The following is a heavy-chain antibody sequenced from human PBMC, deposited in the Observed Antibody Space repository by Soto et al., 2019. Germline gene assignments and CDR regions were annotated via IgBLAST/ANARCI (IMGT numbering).Heavy chain of an antibody. D-gene: IGHD1-26*01. CDR1: GFTFSSSA. J-gene: IGHJ4*02. CDR2: ISGSGGST. V-gene: IGHV3-23*01. CDR3: AKVSWELLSGDYFDY. Sequence: GGSLRLSCAASGFTFSSSAMSWVRQAPGKGLEWVSAISGSGGSTYYADSVKGRFTISRDNSKNTLYLQMNSLRAEDTAVYYCAKVSWELLSGDYFDYWGQGTRGTVSS.